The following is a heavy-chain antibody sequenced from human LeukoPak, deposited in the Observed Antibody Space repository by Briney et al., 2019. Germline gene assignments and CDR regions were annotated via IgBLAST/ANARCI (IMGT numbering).Heavy chain of an antibody. CDR3: ASLAVPRVFDL. CDR1: GGSFSGYY. D-gene: IGHD2-2*01. V-gene: IGHV4-34*01. CDR2: INHSGST. Sequence: SETLSLTCAVYGGSFSGYYWSWIRQPPGKGLEWIGEINHSGSTNYNPSLKSRVAISVDKSKNQFSLKLSSVTAADTAVYYCASLAVPRVFDLWGRGTLVTVSS. J-gene: IGHJ2*01.